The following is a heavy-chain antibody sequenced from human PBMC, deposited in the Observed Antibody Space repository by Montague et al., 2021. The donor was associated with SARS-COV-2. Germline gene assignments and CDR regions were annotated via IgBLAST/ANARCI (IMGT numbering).Heavy chain of an antibody. CDR3: ARGRIEVSMIVVVLTRASYYMDV. CDR2: INNSGST. V-gene: IGHV4-34*01. D-gene: IGHD3-22*01. Sequence: SETLSLTCAVYGGLFSGHYWSWIRQPPGKGLEWIGEINNSGSTNYNPSLKSRVTISVDTSKNQFSLKLHSVTAADTAVYYCARGRIEVSMIVVVLTRASYYMDVWGKGTTVTVSS. J-gene: IGHJ6*03. CDR1: GGLFSGHY.